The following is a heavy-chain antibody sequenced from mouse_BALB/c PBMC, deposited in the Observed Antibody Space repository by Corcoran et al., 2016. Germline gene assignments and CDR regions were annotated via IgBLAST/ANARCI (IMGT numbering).Heavy chain of an antibody. CDR3: AIYYDYAMDY. J-gene: IGHJ4*01. D-gene: IGHD2-4*01. CDR2: INTYTGEP. Sequence: QIQLVQSGPELKKPGETVKISCKASGYTFTNYGMNWVKQAPGKGLKWMGWINTYTGEPTYADDFKGRFAFSLETSASTAYLQINNLKNEDTATYFCAIYYDYAMDYWGQGTSVTVSS. CDR1: GYTFTNYG. V-gene: IGHV9-3-1*01.